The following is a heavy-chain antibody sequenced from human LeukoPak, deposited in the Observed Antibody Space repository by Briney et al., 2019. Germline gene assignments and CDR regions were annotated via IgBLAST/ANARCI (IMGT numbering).Heavy chain of an antibody. J-gene: IGHJ5*02. CDR3: AKDDRYCSSTSCSNWFDP. V-gene: IGHV3-30*18. Sequence: PGRSLRLSCAVSGFTFSNYGMHWVRQAPGKGLEWVAFISYDGNSKYYADSVKGRFTISRDSSKNTLYLQMNSLRAEDTAVYYCAKDDRYCSSTSCSNWFDPWGQGTLVTVSS. D-gene: IGHD2-2*01. CDR1: GFTFSNYG. CDR2: ISYDGNSK.